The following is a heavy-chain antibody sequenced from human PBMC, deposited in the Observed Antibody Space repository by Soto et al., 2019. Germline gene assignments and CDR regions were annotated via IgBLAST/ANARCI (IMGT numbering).Heavy chain of an antibody. CDR1: GVTFDSYA. Sequence: SAEVCCKASGVTFDSYAMRWVRQETGQGLEWMGGIIPIFGTANYAQKFQGRVTITADESTSTAYMELSSLRSEDTAVYYCARDPRLDTAMVTPYFDYWGQGTLVTVSS. CDR3: ARDPRLDTAMVTPYFDY. D-gene: IGHD5-18*01. CDR2: IIPIFGTA. V-gene: IGHV1-69*01. J-gene: IGHJ4*02.